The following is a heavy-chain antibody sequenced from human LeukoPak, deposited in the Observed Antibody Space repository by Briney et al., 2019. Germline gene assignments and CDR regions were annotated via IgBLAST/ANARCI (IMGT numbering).Heavy chain of an antibody. CDR3: ARDPTPTQLRFRGTFDH. D-gene: IGHD5-18*01. Sequence: GGSLRLSCAASGFTFSSYAMSWVRQAPGKGLEWVAYISTSSMSIYYADSVKGRFTISRDNARNSLYLQMNTLRAEDTAIYYCARDPTPTQLRFRGTFDHWGLGALVTVSS. CDR1: GFTFSSYA. J-gene: IGHJ4*02. CDR2: ISTSSMSI. V-gene: IGHV3-48*01.